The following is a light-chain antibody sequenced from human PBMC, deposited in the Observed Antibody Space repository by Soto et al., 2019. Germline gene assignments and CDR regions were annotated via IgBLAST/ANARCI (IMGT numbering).Light chain of an antibody. CDR2: ATS. Sequence: IVLTQSPATLSLSPGERATLSCRASQGIFSHLDWFQQKPGQAPRLLIYATSNRASGVPARFSGSGSGTDFTRTISSLEPEDFAVYYCQQRYTWPLSFGGGTKVEIK. V-gene: IGKV3-11*01. CDR1: QGIFSH. CDR3: QQRYTWPLS. J-gene: IGKJ4*01.